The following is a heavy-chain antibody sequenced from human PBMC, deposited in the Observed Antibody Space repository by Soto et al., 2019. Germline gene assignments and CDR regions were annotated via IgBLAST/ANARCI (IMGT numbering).Heavy chain of an antibody. CDR2: TYYRSIWQT. Sequence: QVQLQQSGPALGKPSQTLSLTCAISGDSVSSNDAVWNWIRQSPSRGLEWLGRTYYRSIWQTEYAVSVKGRMTINPGAANKQFSLLLNFVTPAATAIYYCARLVGNSWLDHWGPGTLVTVS. CDR3: ARLVGNSWLDH. D-gene: IGHD6-6*01. V-gene: IGHV6-1*01. J-gene: IGHJ5*02. CDR1: GDSVSSNDAV.